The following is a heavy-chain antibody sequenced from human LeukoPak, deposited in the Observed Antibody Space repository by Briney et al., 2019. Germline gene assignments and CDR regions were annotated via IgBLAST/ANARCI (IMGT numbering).Heavy chain of an antibody. J-gene: IGHJ4*02. V-gene: IGHV3-74*01. D-gene: IGHD3-10*01. CDR1: GFTFSSYW. Sequence: GGSLRLSCAASGFTFSSYWMHWVRQAPGKGLVWVSRTNSDGSSTSYADSVKGRFTISRDNAKNTLYLQMNSLRAEDTAVYYCASDYGSGSYYDYWGQGTLVTVSS. CDR3: ASDYGSGSYYDY. CDR2: TNSDGSST.